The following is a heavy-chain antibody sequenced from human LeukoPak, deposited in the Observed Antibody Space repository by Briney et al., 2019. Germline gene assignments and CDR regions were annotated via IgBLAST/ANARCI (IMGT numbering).Heavy chain of an antibody. J-gene: IGHJ4*02. CDR2: IYYSGSV. Sequence: PSETLSLTCSVSGGAIGSDGYYWNWIRQHPGKGLEWIGYIYYSGSVSYNPSLKSRVTISVDTSKNQFSLRLSSVTAADTAVYYCARGSYYGFSGDSWGQGSLVTVSS. D-gene: IGHD3-10*01. V-gene: IGHV4-31*03. CDR3: ARGSYYGFSGDS. CDR1: GGAIGSDGYY.